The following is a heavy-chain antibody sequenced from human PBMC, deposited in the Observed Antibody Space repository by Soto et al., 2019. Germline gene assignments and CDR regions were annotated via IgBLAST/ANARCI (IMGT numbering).Heavy chain of an antibody. J-gene: IGHJ3*02. CDR3: AREVADAFDI. Sequence: SVKVSCKASGGTFRSYAISWVRQAPGQGLEWMGGIIPIFGTANYAQKFQGRVTITADESTSTAYMELSSLRSEDTAVYYCAREVADAFDIWGQGTMVTVSS. CDR2: IIPIFGTA. CDR1: GGTFRSYA. D-gene: IGHD2-15*01. V-gene: IGHV1-69*13.